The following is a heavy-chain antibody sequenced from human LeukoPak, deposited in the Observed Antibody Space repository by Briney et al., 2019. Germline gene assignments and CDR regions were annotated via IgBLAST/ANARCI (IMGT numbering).Heavy chain of an antibody. CDR2: ISAYNGNT. Sequence: GASVKVSCKASGYTFTSYGISWVRRAPGQGLEWMGWISAYNGNTNYAQKLQGRVTMTTDTSTSTAYMELRSLRSDDTAVYYCARDLYTVTTDTSKNNWFDPWGQGTLVTVSS. CDR1: GYTFTSYG. CDR3: ARDLYTVTTDTSKNNWFDP. V-gene: IGHV1-18*01. D-gene: IGHD4-17*01. J-gene: IGHJ5*02.